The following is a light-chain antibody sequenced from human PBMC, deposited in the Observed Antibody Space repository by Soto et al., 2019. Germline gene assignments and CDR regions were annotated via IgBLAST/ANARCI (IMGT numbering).Light chain of an antibody. CDR1: SSDVGGYNY. J-gene: IGLJ1*01. CDR3: SSYTSSSIDYV. CDR2: EVS. V-gene: IGLV2-14*01. Sequence: QSALTQPASVSGSPGQSITISCTGTSSDVGGYNYVSWYQQHPGKAPKLMISEVSNRPSGVSNRFSGSKSGNTASLTISGLQAADEADYYCSSYTSSSIDYVFGTGTKLTVL.